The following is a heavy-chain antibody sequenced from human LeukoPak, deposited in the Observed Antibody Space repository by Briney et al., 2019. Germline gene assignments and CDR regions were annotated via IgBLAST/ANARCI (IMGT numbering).Heavy chain of an antibody. V-gene: IGHV4-34*01. CDR1: GGSFSGYY. J-gene: IGHJ6*03. CDR2: IKHSGST. Sequence: PSETLSLTCAVYGGSFSGYYWSWIRQPPGKGLEWIGEIKHSGSTNYNPSLKSRVTISVDTSKNQFSLKLNSVTAADTAVYYCARGRSTMATFSSYYYMDVWGKGTTVTVSS. CDR3: ARGRSTMATFSSYYYMDV. D-gene: IGHD4/OR15-4a*01.